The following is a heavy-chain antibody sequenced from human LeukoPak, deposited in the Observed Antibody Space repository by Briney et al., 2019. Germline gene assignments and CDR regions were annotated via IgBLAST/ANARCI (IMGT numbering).Heavy chain of an antibody. CDR3: ARGVGATELDY. V-gene: IGHV4-34*01. D-gene: IGHD1-26*01. CDR1: GGSFSGYY. J-gene: IGHJ4*02. CDR2: INHSGST. Sequence: SETLSLTCAVYGGSFSGYYWSWIRQPSGKGLEWIGEINHSGSTNYNPSLKSRVTISVDTSKNQFSLKLSSVTAADTAVYYCARGVGATELDYWGQGTLVTVSS.